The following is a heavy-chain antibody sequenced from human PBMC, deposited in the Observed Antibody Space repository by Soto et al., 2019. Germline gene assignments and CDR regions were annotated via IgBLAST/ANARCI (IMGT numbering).Heavy chain of an antibody. CDR1: GGSISSYY. D-gene: IGHD6-13*01. CDR3: ARESGIAAAGLDY. CDR2: IYYSGST. V-gene: IGHV4-59*01. J-gene: IGHJ4*02. Sequence: QVQLQESGPGLVKPSETLSLTCTVSGGSISSYYWSWIRQPPGKGLEWIGYIYYSGSTNYNPSLKCRVTLSVDTSKNQFSLKLSSVTAADTAVYYCARESGIAAAGLDYWGQGTLVTVSS.